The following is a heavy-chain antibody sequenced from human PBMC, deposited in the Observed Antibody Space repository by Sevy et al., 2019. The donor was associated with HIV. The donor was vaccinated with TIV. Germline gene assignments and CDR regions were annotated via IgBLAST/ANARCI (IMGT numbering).Heavy chain of an antibody. J-gene: IGHJ6*02. CDR1: GFTFSDYY. CDR3: HGDYDSSQLASYYYYGMDV. Sequence: GESLKISCAASGFTFSDYYMSWVRQAPGKGLEWVSTIRGSGGSTYYADSVKGRFTISRDNSKNTLYFQMNSLRAEDTAVYYCHGDYDSSQLASYYYYGMDVWGQGTTVTVSS. V-gene: IGHV3-23*01. CDR2: IRGSGGST. D-gene: IGHD3-22*01.